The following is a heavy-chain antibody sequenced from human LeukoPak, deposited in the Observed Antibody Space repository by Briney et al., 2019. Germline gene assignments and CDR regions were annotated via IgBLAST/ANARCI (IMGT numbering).Heavy chain of an antibody. J-gene: IGHJ3*02. Sequence: GSSVKVSCKASGGTFSRYAISWVRQAPGQGLEWMGGIIPIFGTANYAQKFQGRVTITTDESTSTAYMELSSLRSEDTAVYYCATRPYYYDSSGFAFDIWGQGTMVTVSS. CDR1: GGTFSRYA. CDR3: ATRPYYYDSSGFAFDI. V-gene: IGHV1-69*05. D-gene: IGHD3-22*01. CDR2: IIPIFGTA.